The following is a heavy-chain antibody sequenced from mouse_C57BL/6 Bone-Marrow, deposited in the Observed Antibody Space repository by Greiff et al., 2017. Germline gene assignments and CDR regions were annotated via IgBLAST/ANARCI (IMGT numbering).Heavy chain of an antibody. D-gene: IGHD2-2*01. CDR2: IDPSDSYT. CDR3: ARERLSGYFDV. V-gene: IGHV1-69*01. Sequence: VQLQQPGAELVMPGASVKLSCKASGYTFTSYWMHWVKQRPGQGLEWIGEIDPSDSYTNYNQKFKGKSTLTVDKSSSTAYMQLSSLTSDDSAVYYCARERLSGYFDVWGTGTTVTVSS. CDR1: GYTFTSYW. J-gene: IGHJ1*03.